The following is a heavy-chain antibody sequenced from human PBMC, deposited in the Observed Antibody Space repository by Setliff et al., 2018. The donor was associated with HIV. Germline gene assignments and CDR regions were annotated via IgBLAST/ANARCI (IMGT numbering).Heavy chain of an antibody. Sequence: GGSLRLSCVASGFSFSTYSMSWVRQAPGKGLVWVSRIDGDGSGTSYADSVQGRFTISRDNAKNTLYLQMNSLRAEDTAVYFCAAQGVLWGQGTQVTVSS. CDR2: IDGDGSGT. CDR1: GFSFSTYS. V-gene: IGHV3-74*01. CDR3: AAQGVL. J-gene: IGHJ4*02.